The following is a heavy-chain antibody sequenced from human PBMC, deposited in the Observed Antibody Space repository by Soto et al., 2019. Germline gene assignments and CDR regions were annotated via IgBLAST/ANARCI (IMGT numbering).Heavy chain of an antibody. CDR3: ARDRYYGDYVGYFDY. CDR2: IYYSGST. V-gene: IGHV4-59*01. D-gene: IGHD4-17*01. Sequence: SETLSLTCTVSGGSISSYYWSWIRQPPGKGLEWIGYIYYSGSTNYNPSLKSRVTISVDTSKNQFSLKLSSVTAADTAVYYCARDRYYGDYVGYFDYWGQGTLVTVSS. J-gene: IGHJ4*02. CDR1: GGSISSYY.